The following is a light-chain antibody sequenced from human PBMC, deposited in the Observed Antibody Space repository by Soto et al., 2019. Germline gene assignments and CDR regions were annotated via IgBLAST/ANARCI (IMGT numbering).Light chain of an antibody. J-gene: IGLJ2*01. CDR2: EVT. Sequence: QSALTQSASVSGSPGQSITISCTGTSSDVGSSNYVSWYQQHPGKAPKLMIYEVTNRPSGVSNRFSGSKSGNTASLTISGLQAEDEADYYCSSYTASTSVVFGGGTKLTVL. CDR1: SSDVGSSNY. V-gene: IGLV2-14*01. CDR3: SSYTASTSVV.